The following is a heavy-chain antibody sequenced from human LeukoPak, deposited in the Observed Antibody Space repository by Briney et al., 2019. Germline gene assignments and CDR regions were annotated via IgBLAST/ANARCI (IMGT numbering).Heavy chain of an antibody. CDR2: IYHSGST. D-gene: IGHD2-15*01. CDR1: GYSISSGYY. V-gene: IGHV4-38-2*02. Sequence: SETLSLTCTVSGYSISSGYYWGWIRQPPGKGLEWIGSIYHSGSTYYNPSLKSRVTISVDTSKNQFSLKLSSVTAADTAVYYCARSPYCSGGSCSYLNWFDPWGQGTLVTVSS. J-gene: IGHJ5*02. CDR3: ARSPYCSGGSCSYLNWFDP.